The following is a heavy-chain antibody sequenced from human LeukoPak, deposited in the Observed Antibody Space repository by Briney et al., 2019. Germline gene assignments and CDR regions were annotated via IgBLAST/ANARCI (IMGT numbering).Heavy chain of an antibody. CDR2: INHSGST. D-gene: IGHD5-18*01. CDR1: GGSFSGYY. V-gene: IGHV4-34*01. CDR3: ARGPAAMDTRRCYGMDV. Sequence: SETLSLTCAVYGGSFSGYYWSWIRQPPGKGLEWIGEINHSGSTNYNPSLKSRVTISVDTSKNQFSLKLSSVTAADTAVYYCARGPAAMDTRRCYGMDVWGQGTTVTVSS. J-gene: IGHJ6*02.